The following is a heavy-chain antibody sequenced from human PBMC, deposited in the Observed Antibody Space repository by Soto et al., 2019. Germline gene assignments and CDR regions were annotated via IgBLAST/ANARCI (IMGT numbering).Heavy chain of an antibody. CDR1: GGSISSGGYS. CDR2: IYHSGST. J-gene: IGHJ5*02. Sequence: QLQLQESGSGLVKPSQTLSLTCAVSGGSISSGGYSWSWIRPPPGKGLEWIGYIYHSGSTYYNPSLKNRGTRSVDRSKNQFSLKLSSVTAADTAVDYCARVTSPWGQGTLVTVSS. V-gene: IGHV4-30-2*01. CDR3: ARVTSP.